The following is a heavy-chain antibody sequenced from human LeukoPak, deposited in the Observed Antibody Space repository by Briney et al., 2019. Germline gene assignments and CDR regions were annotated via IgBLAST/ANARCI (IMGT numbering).Heavy chain of an antibody. CDR3: ARESESSGWYDY. CDR1: GFMFHDYA. CDR2: ISGDGGST. Sequence: GGSLRLSCAAPGFMFHDYAIHWVRHAPGKGLEWVSLISGDGGSTFYADSVKGRFTISRDNSKNSLYLQMNSLRSDDTALYYCARESESSGWYDYWGQGTLVTVSS. D-gene: IGHD6-19*01. J-gene: IGHJ4*02. V-gene: IGHV3-43*02.